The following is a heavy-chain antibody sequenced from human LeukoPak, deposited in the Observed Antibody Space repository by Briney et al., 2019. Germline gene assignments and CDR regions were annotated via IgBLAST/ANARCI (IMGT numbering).Heavy chain of an antibody. CDR3: ARGTPTWGKRPFDY. CDR1: GGSFSGYY. D-gene: IGHD1-26*01. J-gene: IGHJ4*02. V-gene: IGHV4-34*01. Sequence: PSETLSLTCAVYGGSFSGYYWSWIRQPPGKGLEWIGEINHSGSTNYNPSLKSRVTISVDTSKNQFSLKLSSVTAADTAAYYCARGTPTWGKRPFDYWGQGTLVTVSS. CDR2: INHSGST.